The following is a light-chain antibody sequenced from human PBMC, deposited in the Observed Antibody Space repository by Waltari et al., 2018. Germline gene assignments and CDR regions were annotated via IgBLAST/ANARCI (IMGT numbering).Light chain of an antibody. J-gene: IGLJ2*01. CDR1: NIGSKS. CDR3: QVWDSSSDQYVV. Sequence: SYVLTQPPSVSVAPGQTARITCGGNNIGSKSVHWYQQKPGQAPVLVVYDDSDRPSGIPGRFSGSNAGNTATLTISRVEAGDEADYYCQVWDSSSDQYVVFGGGTKLTVL. V-gene: IGLV3-21*02. CDR2: DDS.